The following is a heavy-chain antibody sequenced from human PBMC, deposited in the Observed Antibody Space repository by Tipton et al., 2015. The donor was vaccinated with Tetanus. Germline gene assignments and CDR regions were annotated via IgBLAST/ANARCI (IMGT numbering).Heavy chain of an antibody. CDR1: GGTITNYY. J-gene: IGHJ4*01. V-gene: IGHV4-59*01. Sequence: GLVKPSETLSLTCTVSGGTITNYYWSWIRQPPGKRLEWIGYIYSSGSTTYNPSLRSRVAILLHTSRNQFSLRLASVTAADTAVYYCARDNGDYGYYFDYWGRGTLVIVSS. CDR3: ARDNGDYGYYFDY. D-gene: IGHD4-17*01. CDR2: IYSSGST.